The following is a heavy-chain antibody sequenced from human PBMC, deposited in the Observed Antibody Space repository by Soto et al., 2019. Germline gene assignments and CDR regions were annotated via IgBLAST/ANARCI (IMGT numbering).Heavy chain of an antibody. CDR2: VNRDGSST. J-gene: IGHJ4*02. CDR3: AIGRSGIYASDY. Sequence: EVQLVESGGGLVQPGGSLRLSCAASGFTFSNDGMHWVRQAPGKGLVWVSRVNRDGSSTNYADSVKGRFTISRDNANNTLYLQMNRLRVEDTAIYFCAIGRSGIYASDYWGQGTLVTVSS. V-gene: IGHV3-74*01. D-gene: IGHD1-26*01. CDR1: GFTFSNDG.